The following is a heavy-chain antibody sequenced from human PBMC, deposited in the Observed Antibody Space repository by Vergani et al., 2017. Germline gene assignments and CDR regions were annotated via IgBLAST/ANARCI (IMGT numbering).Heavy chain of an antibody. CDR1: GGSISGYY. V-gene: IGHV4-59*01. Sequence: QVQLQESGPGLVKPSETLSLTCTVSGGSISGYYWSWIRQAPGKGLEWIGYIYYSQSPNYNPALKSRVTLSVDTSKNQFSLNLSSVTAADTAVFYCARTFGSGSDYSFDYWGQGTLVTVSS. D-gene: IGHD3-10*01. CDR2: IYYSQSP. CDR3: ARTFGSGSDYSFDY. J-gene: IGHJ4*02.